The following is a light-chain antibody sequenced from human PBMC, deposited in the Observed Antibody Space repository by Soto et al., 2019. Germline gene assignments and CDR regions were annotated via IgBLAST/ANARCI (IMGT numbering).Light chain of an antibody. CDR1: EDIRFD. Sequence: AVQVTQTPSSLSASVGDTVTITCRASEDIRFDVAWYKQKSGRAPRLLLYTSSHRQSGVPSRFTGSASGTEFRLTIRGLLPDDFAVYYCLQDHSYPWTFGQGTK. CDR2: TSS. CDR3: LQDHSYPWT. V-gene: IGKV1-6*01. J-gene: IGKJ1*01.